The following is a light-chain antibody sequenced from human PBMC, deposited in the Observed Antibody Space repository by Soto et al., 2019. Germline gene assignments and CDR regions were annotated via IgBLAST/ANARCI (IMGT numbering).Light chain of an antibody. V-gene: IGKV3-20*01. CDR3: QHYGTSPPT. CDR1: QNINSDS. CDR2: GVS. Sequence: IVLTQFPGTLSLSPGKGATLSCRASQNINSDSLAWYRQKLGQPPRLLIYGVSNRASGLPDRFRGGGSGTDFTLTITRLEPQDSAVYYCQHYGTSPPTSGQGTRLEIK. J-gene: IGKJ2*01.